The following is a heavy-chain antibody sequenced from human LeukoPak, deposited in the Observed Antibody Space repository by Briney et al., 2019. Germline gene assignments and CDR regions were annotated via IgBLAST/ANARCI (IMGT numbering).Heavy chain of an antibody. J-gene: IGHJ6*03. CDR1: GDTFSTYA. CDR3: ARDKPIGARPYYYMDV. D-gene: IGHD6-6*01. CDR2: IIPMFDTP. Sequence: EASVKVSCKASGDTFSTYAVSWVRQAPGQGLERIGGIIPMFDTPNYAQKFQGRVTFTADDSTSTAYMELTSLTSDDTAVYYCARDKPIGARPYYYMDVWGKGTTVTVSS. V-gene: IGHV1-69*13.